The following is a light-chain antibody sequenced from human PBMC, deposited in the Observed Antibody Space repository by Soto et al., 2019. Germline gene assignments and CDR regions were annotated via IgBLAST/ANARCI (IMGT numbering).Light chain of an antibody. V-gene: IGKV3-11*01. CDR2: DAS. CDR1: ESVSRY. Sequence: EIVLTQSPATLSLSPGNIATLSCRASESVSRYLAWYQQKPGQAPRLLIYDASNRATGIPARFSGSGSGTDFTLTITSLEPEDVAVYYCQQRSNWPSTFGGGTKVEIK. J-gene: IGKJ4*01. CDR3: QQRSNWPST.